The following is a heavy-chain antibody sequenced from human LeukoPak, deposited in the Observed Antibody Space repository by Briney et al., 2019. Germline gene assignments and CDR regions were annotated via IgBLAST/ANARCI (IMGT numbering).Heavy chain of an antibody. D-gene: IGHD3-3*01. CDR2: IKGDGIST. CDR1: GFYLSSNW. J-gene: IGHJ4*02. V-gene: IGHV3-74*01. Sequence: GGSLRLSCAASGFYLSSNWMHWVRHAPGQGLVWVSRIKGDGISTNYADSVKGRFTISRDIAKNTLYLQMNSLRAEDTGVYYCAKDHYWSIDYWGRGTLVTVSS. CDR3: AKDHYWSIDY.